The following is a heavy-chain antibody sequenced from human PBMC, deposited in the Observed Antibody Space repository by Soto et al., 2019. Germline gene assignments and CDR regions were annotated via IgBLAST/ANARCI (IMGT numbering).Heavy chain of an antibody. Sequence: QVQLVQSGAEVQKPGSSVKVSCEASGGAFSTYTLNWVRQAPGQGLEWMGGVVPLFGGPDYAQKFQGRVRITAETSTRTSYMELSGLTSEDTAVYYCARDHEPRSRLSGIYRRLYYYVMDVWGQGTTVTVS. D-gene: IGHD1-26*01. J-gene: IGHJ6*02. CDR3: ARDHEPRSRLSGIYRRLYYYVMDV. CDR2: VVPLFGGP. CDR1: GGAFSTYT. V-gene: IGHV1-69*06.